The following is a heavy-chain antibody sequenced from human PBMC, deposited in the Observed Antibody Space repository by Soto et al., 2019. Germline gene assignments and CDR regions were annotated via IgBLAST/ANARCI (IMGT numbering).Heavy chain of an antibody. CDR1: GFTFSSYA. J-gene: IGHJ4*02. CDR3: ARGKPYSYGTGDFDY. D-gene: IGHD5-18*01. Sequence: GGSLRLSCAASGFTFSSYAMHWVRQAPGKGLEWVAVISYDGSNKYYADSVKGRFTISRDYSKNTLYLQMNSLRAEDTAVYYCARGKPYSYGTGDFDYWGQGTLVTVYS. CDR2: ISYDGSNK. V-gene: IGHV3-30-3*01.